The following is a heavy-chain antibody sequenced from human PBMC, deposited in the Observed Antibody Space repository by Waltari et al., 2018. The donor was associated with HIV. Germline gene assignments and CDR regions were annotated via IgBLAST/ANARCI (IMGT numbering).Heavy chain of an antibody. D-gene: IGHD3-22*01. CDR3: ATHYYDSSGYLDY. V-gene: IGHV4-34*01. Sequence: QVQLQQWGVGLLKPSETLSPTCAVYGGSFSGYYWSWIRQPPGKGLEWIGEINHSGSTNYNPSLKSRVTISVDTSKNQFSLKLSSVTAADTAVYYCATHYYDSSGYLDYWGQGTLVTVSS. CDR1: GGSFSGYY. CDR2: INHSGST. J-gene: IGHJ4*02.